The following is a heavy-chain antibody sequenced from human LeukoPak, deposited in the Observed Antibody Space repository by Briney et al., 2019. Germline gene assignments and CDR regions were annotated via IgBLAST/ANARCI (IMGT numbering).Heavy chain of an antibody. J-gene: IGHJ6*02. CDR1: GYTFTTYG. V-gene: IGHV1-18*01. Sequence: ASVKVSCKASGYTFTTYGISWVRQAPGQGLEWMGWISTYNGNTNYAQKLQGRVTMTTDTSTSTAYMEPRSLRSDDTAVYYCARDWGRVSGSYYHYGMDVWGQGTTVTVSS. CDR2: ISTYNGNT. CDR3: ARDWGRVSGSYYHYGMDV. D-gene: IGHD3-10*01.